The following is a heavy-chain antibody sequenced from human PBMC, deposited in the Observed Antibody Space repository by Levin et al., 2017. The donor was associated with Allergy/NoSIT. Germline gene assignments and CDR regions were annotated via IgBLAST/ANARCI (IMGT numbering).Heavy chain of an antibody. V-gene: IGHV3-48*01. J-gene: IGHJ6*03. D-gene: IGHD2-2*01. CDR1: GFTFSSYS. CDR2: ISSSSSTI. CDR3: ARDGCGSTSCRTNYSYYYYMDV. Sequence: GESLKISCAASGFTFSSYSMNWVRQAPGKGLEWVSYISSSSSTIYYADSVKGRFTISRDNAKNSLYLQMNGLRAEDTAVYYCARDGCGSTSCRTNYSYYYYMDVWGKGTTVTVSS.